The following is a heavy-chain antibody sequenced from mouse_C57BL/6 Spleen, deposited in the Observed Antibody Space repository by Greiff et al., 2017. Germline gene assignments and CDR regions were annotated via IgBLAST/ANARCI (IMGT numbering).Heavy chain of an antibody. CDR3: AREDDYDAYFDY. D-gene: IGHD2-4*01. J-gene: IGHJ2*01. CDR2: IYPSDSET. V-gene: IGHV1-61*01. Sequence: QVQLQQPGAELVRPGSSVKLSCKASGYTFTSYWMDWVKQRPGQGLEWIGNIYPSDSETHYNQKFKDKATLTVDKSSSTAYMQLSSLTSEDSAVYYCAREDDYDAYFDYWGQGTTLTVSS. CDR1: GYTFTSYW.